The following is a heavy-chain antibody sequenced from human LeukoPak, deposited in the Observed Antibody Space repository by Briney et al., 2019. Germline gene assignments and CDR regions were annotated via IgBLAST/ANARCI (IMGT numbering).Heavy chain of an antibody. CDR2: ISGSGGST. CDR3: AKAWMVRGSDGVY. D-gene: IGHD3-10*01. V-gene: IGHV3-23*01. J-gene: IGHJ4*02. Sequence: GGSLRLSCAASGFTFSSYAMSWVRQAPGKGLEWVSAISGSGGSTYYADSVKGRFTISRDNSKNTLYLQMNSLGAEYTAVYYCAKAWMVRGSDGVYWGQGTLVTVSS. CDR1: GFTFSSYA.